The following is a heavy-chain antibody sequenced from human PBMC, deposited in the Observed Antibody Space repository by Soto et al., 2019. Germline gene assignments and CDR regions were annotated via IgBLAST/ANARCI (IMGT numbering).Heavy chain of an antibody. V-gene: IGHV3-30*18. CDR2: ISYDGSNK. CDR1: GFTFSSYG. Sequence: PGGSLRLSCAASGFTFSSYGMHWVRQAPGKGLEWVAVISYDGSNKYYADSVKGRFTISRDNSKNTLYLQMNSLRAEDTAVYYCAKDPNEYSSSSVGPMDFDYWGQGTLVTVSS. D-gene: IGHD6-6*01. CDR3: AKDPNEYSSSSVGPMDFDY. J-gene: IGHJ4*02.